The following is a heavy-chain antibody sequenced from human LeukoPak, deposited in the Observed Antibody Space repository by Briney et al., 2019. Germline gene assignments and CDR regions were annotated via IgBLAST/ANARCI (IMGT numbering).Heavy chain of an antibody. V-gene: IGHV3-74*01. CDR1: GFTFSSYW. CDR2: IISDVRST. Sequence: GGSLRLSCAAPGFTFSSYWMHWVRQAPGKGLVWVSRIISDVRSTSYADSVKGRFTISRDNAKNTLYLQMNSLRAEDTAVYYCARDRGYGYLFDYWGQGTLVTVSS. J-gene: IGHJ4*02. CDR3: ARDRGYGYLFDY. D-gene: IGHD5-18*01.